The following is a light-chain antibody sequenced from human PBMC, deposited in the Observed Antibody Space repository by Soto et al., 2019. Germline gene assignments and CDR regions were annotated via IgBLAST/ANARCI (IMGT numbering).Light chain of an antibody. J-gene: IGKJ1*01. CDR3: QHYNNGPR. CDR2: GAS. Sequence: ETVMTQSPATMSVSPGAGATLSCRASQTINNNLAWYQQKPGQAPRLLIYGASRRATGVPARFSGSGSGTEFTLTISSLQSEDFAVYYCQHYNNGPRFGQGTKVDIK. V-gene: IGKV3-15*01. CDR1: QTINNN.